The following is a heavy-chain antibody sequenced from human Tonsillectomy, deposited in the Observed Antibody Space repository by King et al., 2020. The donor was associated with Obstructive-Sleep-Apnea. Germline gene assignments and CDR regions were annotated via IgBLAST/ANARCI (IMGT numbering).Heavy chain of an antibody. D-gene: IGHD6-13*01. Sequence: VQLMQSGAEVKKPGASVKVSCKASGYTFTNYYMHWVRQAPGQGLEWMGIINPSGGRTNFAQNFQGRVAMTRDTSTSTAYMELRRLRSDDTAVYYCARAVWAADGPYFDYWGQGTLVTVSS. CDR1: GYTFTNYY. CDR3: ARAVWAADGPYFDY. CDR2: INPSGGRT. J-gene: IGHJ4*02. V-gene: IGHV1-46*01.